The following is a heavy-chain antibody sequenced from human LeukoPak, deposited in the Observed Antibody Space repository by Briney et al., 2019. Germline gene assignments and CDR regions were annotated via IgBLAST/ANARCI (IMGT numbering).Heavy chain of an antibody. CDR1: GFTFSSYA. J-gene: IGHJ4*02. Sequence: GGSLRLSCAASGFTFSSYAMHWVRQAPGKGLEWVAVISYDGSNKYYADSVKGRFTISRDNSKNTLYLQMNSLRAEDTAVYYCAKNGDSSGYPPDYWGQGTLVTVSS. V-gene: IGHV3-30-3*02. D-gene: IGHD3-22*01. CDR3: AKNGDSSGYPPDY. CDR2: ISYDGSNK.